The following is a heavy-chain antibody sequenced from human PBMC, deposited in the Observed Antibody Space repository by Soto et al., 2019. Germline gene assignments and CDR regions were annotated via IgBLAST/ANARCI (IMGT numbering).Heavy chain of an antibody. CDR2: IIPIFGTA. V-gene: IGHV1-69*12. CDR3: ASSPGEAWLQSPYFDY. CDR1: GGTFSSYA. D-gene: IGHD3-16*01. Sequence: QVQLVQSGAEVKKPGSSVKVSCKASGGTFSSYAISWVRQAPGQGLEWMGGIIPIFGTANYAQKFQGRVTITADESTSTAYMELSSLRSEDTAVYYCASSPGEAWLQSPYFDYWGQGTLVTVSS. J-gene: IGHJ4*02.